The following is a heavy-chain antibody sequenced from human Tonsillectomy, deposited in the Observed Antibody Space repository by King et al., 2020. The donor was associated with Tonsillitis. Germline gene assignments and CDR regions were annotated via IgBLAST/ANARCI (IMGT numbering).Heavy chain of an antibody. CDR3: ARVMSWYENWFDP. D-gene: IGHD6-13*01. CDR1: GDSIDSGSHY. CDR2: IFSRGNT. J-gene: IGHJ5*02. Sequence: VQLQESGPGLVKPSQTLSLTCTVSGDSIDSGSHYWGWIRQPPGKGLEFIGRIFSRGNTTYNPSLKSRVTMSVDTSKNQFPLKLTSGTAADTAVYYCARVMSWYENWFDPWGQGTLVTVSS. V-gene: IGHV4-61*02.